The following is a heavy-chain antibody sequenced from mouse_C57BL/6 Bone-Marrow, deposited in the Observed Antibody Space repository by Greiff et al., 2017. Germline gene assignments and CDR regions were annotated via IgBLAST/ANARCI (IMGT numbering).Heavy chain of an antibody. CDR2: INPNNGGT. V-gene: IGHV1-18*01. CDR1: GYTFTDYN. Sequence: EVQLQQSGPELVKPGASVKIPCKASGYTFTDYNMDWVKQSHGKSLEWIGDINPNNGGTIYNQKFKGKATLTVDKSSSTAYMERRSLTSEDTAVYYCARNPDYNWYFDVWGTGTTVTVSS. D-gene: IGHD2-4*01. J-gene: IGHJ1*03. CDR3: ARNPDYNWYFDV.